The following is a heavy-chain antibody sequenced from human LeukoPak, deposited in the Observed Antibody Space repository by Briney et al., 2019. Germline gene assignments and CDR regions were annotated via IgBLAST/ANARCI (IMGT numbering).Heavy chain of an antibody. V-gene: IGHV4-31*03. Sequence: PSETLSLTCTVSGDSISSGGYYWSWIRQHPGKGLEGIGYIYYSGSTYYNPPLKSRVTISVDTSKNQFSLKLSSVTAADTAVYYCARLSPAPTYFDYWGQGTLVTVSS. CDR1: GDSISSGGYY. D-gene: IGHD4-17*01. CDR2: IYYSGST. CDR3: ARLSPAPTYFDY. J-gene: IGHJ4*02.